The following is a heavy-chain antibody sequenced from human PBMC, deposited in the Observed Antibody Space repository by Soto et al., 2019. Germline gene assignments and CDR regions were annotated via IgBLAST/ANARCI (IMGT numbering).Heavy chain of an antibody. J-gene: IGHJ4*02. V-gene: IGHV4-38-2*01. CDR3: ARLDPYYYDSSGYPY. Sequence: SETLSLTCAVSGYSISSGYYWGWIRQPPGKGLEWIGSIYHSGSTYYNPSLKSRVTISVDTSKNQFSLKLSSVTAADTAVYYCARLDPYYYDSSGYPYWGQGTLVTVPS. CDR2: IYHSGST. D-gene: IGHD3-22*01. CDR1: GYSISSGYY.